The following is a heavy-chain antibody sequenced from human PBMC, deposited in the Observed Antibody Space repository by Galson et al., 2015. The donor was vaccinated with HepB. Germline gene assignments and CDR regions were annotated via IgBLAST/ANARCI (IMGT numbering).Heavy chain of an antibody. V-gene: IGHV4-61*02. CDR2: IYTSGST. Sequence: LSLTCTFSGGSITSGNYYWSWIRQPAGKGLEWIGRIYTSGSTYYNPSLKGRVTMSVDRSKNQFSLKLSSVTAADTAVYYCARDRRTYTDFWSGYGPDYYYYYMDVWGKGTTVTVSS. J-gene: IGHJ6*03. D-gene: IGHD3-3*01. CDR1: GGSITSGNYY. CDR3: ARDRRTYTDFWSGYGPDYYYYYMDV.